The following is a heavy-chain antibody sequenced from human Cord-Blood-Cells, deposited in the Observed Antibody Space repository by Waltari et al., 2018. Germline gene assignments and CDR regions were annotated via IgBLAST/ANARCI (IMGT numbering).Heavy chain of an antibody. CDR2: IRYDGNYK. J-gene: IGHJ4*02. Sequence: QALLVEPGGGVVQPGRSLRLPCAASGFTLSSYGMPRGRQASGTGLEWAAVIRYDGNYKYFADPVKGRFPHSRGNSKKTLDLQMNSPGAEDTAVYYCARMNFDYWGQGTLVTVSS. CDR3: ARMNFDY. CDR1: GFTLSSYG. V-gene: IGHV3-33*01.